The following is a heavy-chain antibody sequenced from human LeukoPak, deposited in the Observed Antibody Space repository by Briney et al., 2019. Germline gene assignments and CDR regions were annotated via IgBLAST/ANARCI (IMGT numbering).Heavy chain of an antibody. CDR3: ARGRCSSTSCAPWWFDP. V-gene: IGHV1-3*01. J-gene: IGHJ5*02. CDR2: INAGNGNT. Sequence: GASVTVSFTASGYTFISYAMHWVRQAPGQRLESMGWINAGNGNTKYSQKFQGRVTITRDTSASTAYMELSSLRSEDTAVYYCARGRCSSTSCAPWWFDPWGQGTLVTVSS. CDR1: GYTFISYA. D-gene: IGHD2-2*01.